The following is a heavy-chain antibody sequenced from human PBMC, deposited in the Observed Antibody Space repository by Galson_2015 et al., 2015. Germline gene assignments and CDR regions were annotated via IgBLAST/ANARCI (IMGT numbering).Heavy chain of an antibody. V-gene: IGHV1-69*13. CDR2: IIPIFGTA. CDR1: GGTFSSYA. CDR3: ARGGGMVTTGHWSDP. J-gene: IGHJ5*02. D-gene: IGHD2-21*02. Sequence: SVKVSCKASGGTFSSYAISWVRQAPGQGLEWMGGIIPIFGTANNAQKFQGRVPITADESTSTAYMELSSLRSEDTAVYYCARGGGMVTTGHWSDPWGQGTLVTVSS.